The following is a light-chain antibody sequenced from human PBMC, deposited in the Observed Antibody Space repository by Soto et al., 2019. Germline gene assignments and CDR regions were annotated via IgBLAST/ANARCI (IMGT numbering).Light chain of an antibody. CDR1: QAVNTR. J-gene: IGKJ1*01. V-gene: IGKV3-11*01. Sequence: EIVLTQSPATLSSFPGDRVTLSCRASQAVNTRLAWYQHRPGQAPRLLINLASNRAAGVPARFSGSGSGTDFTLTISDVEPEDFAVYYCHQRQSWPRTFGQGTTVDI. CDR3: HQRQSWPRT. CDR2: LAS.